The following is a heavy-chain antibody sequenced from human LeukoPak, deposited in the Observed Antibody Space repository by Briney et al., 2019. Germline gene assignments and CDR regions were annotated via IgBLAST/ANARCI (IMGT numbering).Heavy chain of an antibody. CDR1: GFTFDNFA. CDR3: VKALGILYAFDI. Sequence: PGRSLRLSCAASGFTFDNFAMHWVPQAPGKGLEWVSGISWNSGSIGYADSVEGRFTISRDNAKNSLYLEMNSLRPEDTALYYCVKALGILYAFDIWGQGTMVTVSA. V-gene: IGHV3-9*01. J-gene: IGHJ3*02. CDR2: ISWNSGSI. D-gene: IGHD2-8*01.